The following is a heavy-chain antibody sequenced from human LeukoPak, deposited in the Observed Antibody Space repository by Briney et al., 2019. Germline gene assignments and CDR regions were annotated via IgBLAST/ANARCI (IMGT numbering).Heavy chain of an antibody. CDR1: GFTFSSYG. V-gene: IGHV3-30*18. CDR2: ISYDGSNK. CDR3: AKRDY. Sequence: HPGGSLRLSCAASGFTFSSYGMHWVRQAAGKGLEWVAVISYDGSNKYYADSVKGRFTISRDNSKNTLYLQMNSLRAEDTAVYYCAKRDYWGQGTLVTVSS. J-gene: IGHJ4*02.